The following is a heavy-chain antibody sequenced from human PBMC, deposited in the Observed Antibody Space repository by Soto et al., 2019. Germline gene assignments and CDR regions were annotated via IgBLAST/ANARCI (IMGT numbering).Heavy chain of an antibody. J-gene: IGHJ4*02. CDR3: AKDMGDTAMGTNFDY. Sequence: GGSLRLSCAASGFTFSSYGMHWVRQAPGKGLEWVAVISYDGSNKYYADSVKGRFTISRDNSKNTLYLQMNSLRAEDTAVYYCAKDMGDTAMGTNFDYWGQGTLVTVSS. CDR2: ISYDGSNK. V-gene: IGHV3-30*18. CDR1: GFTFSSYG. D-gene: IGHD5-18*01.